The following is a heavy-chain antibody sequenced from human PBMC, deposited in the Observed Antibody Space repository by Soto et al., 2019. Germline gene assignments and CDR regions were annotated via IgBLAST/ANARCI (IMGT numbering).Heavy chain of an antibody. CDR1: GFTFDGYA. Sequence: GGSLRLSCAASGFTFDGYAMHWVRQAPGKGLEWVSVISWNGGSIVYADSWKGRFTISRDNAKNSLYLQMNSLRAEDTALYYCAKDKLASPGYDAFSAFDIWGQGTMVTVSS. D-gene: IGHD5-12*01. V-gene: IGHV3-9*01. CDR2: ISWNGGSI. J-gene: IGHJ3*02. CDR3: AKDKLASPGYDAFSAFDI.